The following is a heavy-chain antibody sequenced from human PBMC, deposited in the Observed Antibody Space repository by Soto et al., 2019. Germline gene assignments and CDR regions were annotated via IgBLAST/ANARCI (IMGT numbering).Heavy chain of an antibody. D-gene: IGHD4-17*01. Sequence: ASVKVSCKASGYRLIDYGISWVRQAPGQGLEWMGWISAYSGSTDYAQRLQGRVTMTTDTSTSTVYMELRSLRSDDTAVYYCTRDRLTLTTSLIFDYWGQGTLVTVSS. J-gene: IGHJ4*02. CDR2: ISAYSGST. V-gene: IGHV1-18*04. CDR3: TRDRLTLTTSLIFDY. CDR1: GYRLIDYG.